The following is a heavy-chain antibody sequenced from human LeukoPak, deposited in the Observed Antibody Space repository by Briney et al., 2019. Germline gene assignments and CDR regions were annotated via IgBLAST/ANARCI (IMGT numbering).Heavy chain of an antibody. CDR1: GFTVSSNY. CDR3: TTGFGDYEFDP. D-gene: IGHD4-17*01. J-gene: IGHJ5*02. V-gene: IGHV3-15*01. Sequence: PGGSLRLSCAASGFTVSSNYMSWVRQAPGKGLEWVGRIKSKTDGGTTDYAAPVKGRFTISRDDSKNTLYLQMNSLKTEDTAVYYCTTGFGDYEFDPWGQGTLVTVSS. CDR2: IKSKTDGGTT.